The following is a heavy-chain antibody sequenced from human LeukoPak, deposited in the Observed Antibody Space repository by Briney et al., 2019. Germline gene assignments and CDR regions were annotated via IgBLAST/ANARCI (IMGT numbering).Heavy chain of an antibody. CDR3: ARLSYSSGWDNYYFDY. D-gene: IGHD6-19*01. V-gene: IGHV1-2*06. CDR2: INPNSGGT. J-gene: IGHJ4*02. Sequence: GASVKVSCKAFGYTFTGYYMHWVRQAPGQGLEWMGRINPNSGGTNYAQKFQGRVTMTRDTSISTAYMELSRLRSDDTAVYYCARLSYSSGWDNYYFDYWGQGTLVTVSS. CDR1: GYTFTGYY.